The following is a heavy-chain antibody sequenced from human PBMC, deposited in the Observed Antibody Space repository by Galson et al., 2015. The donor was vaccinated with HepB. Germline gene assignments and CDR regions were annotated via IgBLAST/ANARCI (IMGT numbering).Heavy chain of an antibody. CDR2: IGIAGET. CDR1: GFTFSTYD. Sequence: SLRLSCAASGFTFSTYDMHWVRQVTGKGLEWVSTIGIAGETYYPGSVKGRFTISRENAKKSVYLQMNSLRGGDTAVYYCARGGGIVGGGDFDYWGQGTLVTVSS. V-gene: IGHV3-13*01. J-gene: IGHJ4*02. D-gene: IGHD1-26*01. CDR3: ARGGGIVGGGDFDY.